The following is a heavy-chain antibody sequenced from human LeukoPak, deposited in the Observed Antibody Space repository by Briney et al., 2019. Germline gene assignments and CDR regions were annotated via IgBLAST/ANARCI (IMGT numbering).Heavy chain of an antibody. Sequence: NTGGSLRLSCAAAGFTFSNYWMRWVRQTPGKGLEWIGEINHSGYTNDSPSLKSRVTLSIDTSRKQFSLNLRSVTVADTGIYYCTRMTTGHDYWGQGTLVTVSS. V-gene: IGHV4-34*01. D-gene: IGHD4-17*01. J-gene: IGHJ4*02. CDR3: TRMTTGHDY. CDR1: GFTFSNYW. CDR2: INHSGYT.